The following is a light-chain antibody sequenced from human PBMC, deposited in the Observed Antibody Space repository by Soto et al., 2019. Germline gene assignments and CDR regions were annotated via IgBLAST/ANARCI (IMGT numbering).Light chain of an antibody. CDR1: SSDVGAYNY. J-gene: IGLJ1*01. CDR2: EVN. Sequence: QLVLTQPASVSGSPGQSITISCTGTSSDVGAYNYVSWYQQHPGKAPKFLIYEVNNRPSGVSDRFSGSKSGNTASLTISALQAEDEADYYCASYTRGGTDVFGTGTKLTVL. V-gene: IGLV2-14*01. CDR3: ASYTRGGTDV.